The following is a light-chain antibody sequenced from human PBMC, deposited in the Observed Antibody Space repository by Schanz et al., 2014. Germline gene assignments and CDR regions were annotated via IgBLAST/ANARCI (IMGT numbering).Light chain of an antibody. J-gene: IGKJ2*01. CDR2: GAS. CDR1: QSVSSH. V-gene: IGKV3-20*01. CDR3: QQYGSSSYT. Sequence: IVMTQSPATLSVSPGERATLSCRASQSVSSHLVWYQQKFGQAPRLLIYGASIRATGIPDRFSGSGSGTDFTLTISRLEPEDFAVYYCQQYGSSSYTFGQGTKLEIK.